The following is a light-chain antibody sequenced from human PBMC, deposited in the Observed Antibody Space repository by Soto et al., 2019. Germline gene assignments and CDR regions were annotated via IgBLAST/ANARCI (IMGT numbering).Light chain of an antibody. CDR1: QRIGDY. V-gene: IGKV3-11*01. CDR3: QQRYVWPIS. CDR2: DGT. Sequence: EIVLTQSPATLSLSPGERATLSCRANQRIGDYLAWYQQRPGQAPRLLIYDGTNRAAGTPARFTGSGSGSDYTLTISSLQPVDFALYYCQQRYVWPISFGQGTRLEIK. J-gene: IGKJ5*01.